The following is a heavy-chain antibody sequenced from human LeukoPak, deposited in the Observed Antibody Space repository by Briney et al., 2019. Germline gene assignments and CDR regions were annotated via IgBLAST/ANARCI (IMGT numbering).Heavy chain of an antibody. Sequence: ASVKVSCKSSGYTFTSYGNSWVRQAPGQGLEWMGWISAYNGNTNYAQKLQDRVTMTTDTSTRTAYMELRSLRSDDTAVYYCARLRRGYSYGTFDYWGQGTLVTVSS. V-gene: IGHV1-18*01. CDR3: ARLRRGYSYGTFDY. D-gene: IGHD5-18*01. J-gene: IGHJ4*02. CDR1: GYTFTSYG. CDR2: ISAYNGNT.